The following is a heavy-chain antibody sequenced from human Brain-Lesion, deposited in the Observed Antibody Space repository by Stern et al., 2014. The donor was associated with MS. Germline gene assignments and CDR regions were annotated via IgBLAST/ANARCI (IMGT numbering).Heavy chain of an antibody. Sequence: VQLVESGPGLVKPSQTLSLSCTVSGGSISSGGYYWSWIRQPAGKGLEWIGRIFNSGSTSSNPPLKSRVTLSKETAKNQFSLRLNSMTAADTAVYYCARGRVVPGFQYYATDVWGQGTTVIVSS. D-gene: IGHD2-2*01. V-gene: IGHV4-61*02. J-gene: IGHJ6*02. CDR1: GGSISSGGYY. CDR2: IFNSGST. CDR3: ARGRVVPGFQYYATDV.